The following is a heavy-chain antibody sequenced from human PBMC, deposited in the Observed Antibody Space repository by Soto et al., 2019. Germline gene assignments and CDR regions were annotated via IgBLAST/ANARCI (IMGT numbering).Heavy chain of an antibody. CDR1: GFSFSSYA. CDR2: ISGNGGST. Sequence: VQLVESGEGLVQPGGSLRLSCAASGFSFSSYAMHWVRQAPGKGLEYVSGISGNGGSTYYGDSVKGRFTISRDNSKNTVYLRMGSLRGEDMAVYYCARDGASSGWFLEYWGQGALVSVSS. CDR3: ARDGASSGWFLEY. J-gene: IGHJ4*02. D-gene: IGHD6-19*01. V-gene: IGHV3-64*02.